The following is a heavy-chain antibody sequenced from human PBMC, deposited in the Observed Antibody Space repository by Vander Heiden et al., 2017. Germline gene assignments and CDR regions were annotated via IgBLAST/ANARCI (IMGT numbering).Heavy chain of an antibody. CDR2: IDHSGST. Sequence: QLQLQESGSGLVKPSHTLSLTCAVSGRSISSGGYSWSWIRQPPGKGLEWIGYIDHSGSTYYNPSLKSRVTISVDRSKNQFSLKLSSVTAADTAVYYCARTDYGGNSYFQHWGQGTLVTVSS. CDR1: GRSISSGGYS. CDR3: ARTDYGGNSYFQH. J-gene: IGHJ1*01. V-gene: IGHV4-30-2*01. D-gene: IGHD4-17*01.